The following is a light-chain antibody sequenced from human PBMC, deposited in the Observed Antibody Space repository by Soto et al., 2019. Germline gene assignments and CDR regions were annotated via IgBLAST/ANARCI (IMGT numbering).Light chain of an antibody. J-gene: IGLJ3*02. CDR3: CSYTASDIWG. CDR2: AVS. CDR1: NSDVGGYNF. V-gene: IGLV2-11*01. Sequence: QSVLTQPRSVSGSPGQSVTISCTGTNSDVGGYNFVSWYQQLPGKAPKLMISAVSQRPSGVPDRFSGSKSGNTASLTISGLQADDEADYFCCSYTASDIWGFGGGTKVTVL.